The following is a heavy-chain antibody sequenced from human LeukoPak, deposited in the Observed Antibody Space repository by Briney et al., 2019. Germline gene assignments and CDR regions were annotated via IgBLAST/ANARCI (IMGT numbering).Heavy chain of an antibody. CDR1: GGSISSYY. V-gene: IGHV4-59*01. D-gene: IGHD3-22*01. J-gene: IGHJ4*02. CDR3: ARGYYYDSSGYYPPDY. Sequence: SETLSLTCTVSGGSISSYYWSWIRQPPGKGLEWIGYIYYSGSTNYNPSLKSRVTISVDTSKNQFSLKLSSVTAADTAVYYCARGYYYDSSGYYPPDYWGQGTLVTVS. CDR2: IYYSGST.